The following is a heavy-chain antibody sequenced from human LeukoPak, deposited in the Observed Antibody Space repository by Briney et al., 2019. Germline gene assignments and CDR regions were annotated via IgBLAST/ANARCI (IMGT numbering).Heavy chain of an antibody. D-gene: IGHD3-3*01. V-gene: IGHV1-46*01. CDR2: INPSGGST. CDR3: ARGSLRFLEYENWFDP. CDR1: GYTFTSYY. Sequence: GASVKVSCKASGYTFTSYYMHWVRQAPGQGLEWMGIINPSGGSTSYAQKFQGRVTMTRDTSTSTVYMELSSLRSEDTAVYYCARGSLRFLEYENWFDPWGQGTLVTVSS. J-gene: IGHJ5*02.